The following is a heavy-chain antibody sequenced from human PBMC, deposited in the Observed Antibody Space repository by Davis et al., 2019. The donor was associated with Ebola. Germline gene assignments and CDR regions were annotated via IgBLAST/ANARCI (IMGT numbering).Heavy chain of an antibody. CDR2: IIPIFGTA. D-gene: IGHD1-7*01. J-gene: IGHJ3*02. CDR1: GGTFSSYA. Sequence: AASVKVSCKASGGTFSSYAISWVRQAPGQGLEWMGGIIPIFGTANYAQKFQGRVTITADKSTSTAYMELSSLRSEDTAVYYCARETGTTDAFDIWGQGTMVTVSS. CDR3: ARETGTTDAFDI. V-gene: IGHV1-69*06.